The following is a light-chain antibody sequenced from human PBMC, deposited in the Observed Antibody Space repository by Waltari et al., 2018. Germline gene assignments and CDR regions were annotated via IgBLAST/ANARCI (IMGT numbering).Light chain of an antibody. Sequence: QLVLTQSPYASASLGASVKLSCTLSSGHSTYAITWHQQETGKGPRHLMRVNSDGSHSKGDGIPDRFSGSSSGAERYLIISSLQSEDEADYYCQTWDTGRGVFGGGTKLTVL. V-gene: IGLV4-69*01. CDR1: SGHSTYA. CDR2: VNSDGSH. CDR3: QTWDTGRGV. J-gene: IGLJ3*02.